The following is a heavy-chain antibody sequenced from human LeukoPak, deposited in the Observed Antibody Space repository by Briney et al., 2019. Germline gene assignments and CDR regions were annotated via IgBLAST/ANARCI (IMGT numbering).Heavy chain of an antibody. Sequence: AGGSLRLSCAASGFTFSSYSMNWVRQAPGKGLEWVSYISSSSSTIYYADSVKGRFTISRENAENSLYLQMNSQRAEDTAVYYCARDAAGGGFDYWGQGTLVTVSS. D-gene: IGHD2-15*01. V-gene: IGHV3-48*04. CDR3: ARDAAGGGFDY. CDR2: ISSSSSTI. CDR1: GFTFSSYS. J-gene: IGHJ4*02.